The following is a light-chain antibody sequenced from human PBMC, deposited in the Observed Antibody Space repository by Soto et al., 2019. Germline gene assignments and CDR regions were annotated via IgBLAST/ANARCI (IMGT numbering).Light chain of an antibody. V-gene: IGLV1-40*01. J-gene: IGLJ1*01. Sequence: QSVLTQPPSVSGAPGQRVTIPCTGSSSNIGAGYDPPWYQPLPGTAPKLLIYGNSNPPTGVPDRFSGSKSGTSASLAITGPGVEDEADYYCQSEDSSVSLRVFGTGTKLTVL. CDR2: GNS. CDR3: QSEDSSVSLRV. CDR1: SSNIGAGYD.